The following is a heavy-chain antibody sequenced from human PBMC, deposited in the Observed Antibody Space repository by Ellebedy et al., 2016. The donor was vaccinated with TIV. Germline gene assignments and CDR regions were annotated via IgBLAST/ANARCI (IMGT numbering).Heavy chain of an antibody. CDR1: GYSFTSFG. D-gene: IGHD6-13*01. Sequence: AASVKVSCKASGYSFTSFGISWVRQAPGQGLEWMGWISVKNGETNYVEKLQGRVTMNTDTSTSTAYMELRSLRSDDTAMYYCARGDSSSYYWYYFDYWGQGTLVTVSS. CDR3: ARGDSSSYYWYYFDY. CDR2: ISVKNGET. V-gene: IGHV1-18*04. J-gene: IGHJ4*02.